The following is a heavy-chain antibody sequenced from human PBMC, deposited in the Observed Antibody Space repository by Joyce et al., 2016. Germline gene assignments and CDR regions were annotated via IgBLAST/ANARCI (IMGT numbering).Heavy chain of an antibody. J-gene: IGHJ5*02. CDR3: ARVITGSLFGTNWFDP. V-gene: IGHV1-18*04. Sequence: QVQLVQSGAEVKVSCKASGYRFTNDGISWVRQAPGQGLEWMGWISAYNGNRNYAQKLQGRVTMTTDTSTTTAYMELRSLTSDDTAVYYCARVITGSLFGTNWFDPWGQGTLVTVSS. D-gene: IGHD2-21*01. CDR2: ISAYNGNR. CDR1: GYRFTNDG.